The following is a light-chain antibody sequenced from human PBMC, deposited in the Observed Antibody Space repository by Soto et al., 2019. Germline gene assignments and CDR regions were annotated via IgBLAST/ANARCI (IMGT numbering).Light chain of an antibody. J-gene: IGLJ1*01. CDR3: TSYTSSSTPYV. V-gene: IGLV2-14*01. CDR2: DVS. CDR1: SSDVGGYTY. Sequence: QSVLIQPASVSGSPGQSITISCAGTSSDVGGYTYVSWYQQHPGKAPKLMIYDVSNRPSGVSNRFSGSKSGNTASLTISGLQAEDEADYYCTSYTSSSTPYVFGGGTKVTVL.